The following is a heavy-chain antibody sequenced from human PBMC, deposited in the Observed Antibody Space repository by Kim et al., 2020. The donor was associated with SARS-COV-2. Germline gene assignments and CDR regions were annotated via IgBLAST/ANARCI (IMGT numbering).Heavy chain of an antibody. D-gene: IGHD2-2*02. CDR2: INHSGST. J-gene: IGHJ5*02. CDR3: ARDRDIVVVPAAIRSNWFDP. CDR1: GGSFSGYY. Sequence: SETLSLTCAVYGGSFSGYYWSWIRQPPGKGLEWIGEINHSGSTNYNPSLKSRVTISVDTSKNQFSLKLSSVTAADTAVYYCARDRDIVVVPAAIRSNWFDPWGQGTLVTVSS. V-gene: IGHV4-34*01.